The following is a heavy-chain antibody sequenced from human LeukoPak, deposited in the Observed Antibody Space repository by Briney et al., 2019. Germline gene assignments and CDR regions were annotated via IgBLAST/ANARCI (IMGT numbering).Heavy chain of an antibody. J-gene: IGHJ4*02. CDR2: INHSGST. V-gene: IGHV4-34*01. D-gene: IGHD3-22*01. Sequence: SETLSLTCAVYGGSFSGYYWSWIRQPPGKGLEWSGEINHSGSTNYNPSLKSRGTISVDTSKNQFSLKLSSVTAADTAVYYCARGGYYYDSSGYRAFDYWGQGTLVTVSS. CDR1: GGSFSGYY. CDR3: ARGGYYYDSSGYRAFDY.